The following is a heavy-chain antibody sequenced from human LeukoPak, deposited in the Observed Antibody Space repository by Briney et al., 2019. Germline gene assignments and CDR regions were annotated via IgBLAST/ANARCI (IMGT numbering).Heavy chain of an antibody. Sequence: GGSLRLSCAASGFTSGSYEMNWVRQAPGKGLEWVSSISSSGSTIYYADSAKGRFTISRHNAKNSLYLQMNSLRAEDTAVYYCAELGITMIGGVWGKGTTVTISS. CDR3: AELGITMIGGV. CDR2: ISSSGSTI. J-gene: IGHJ6*04. V-gene: IGHV3-48*03. CDR1: GFTSGSYE. D-gene: IGHD3-10*02.